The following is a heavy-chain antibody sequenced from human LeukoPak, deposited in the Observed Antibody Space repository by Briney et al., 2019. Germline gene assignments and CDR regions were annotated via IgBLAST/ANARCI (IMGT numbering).Heavy chain of an antibody. Sequence: SETLSLTCTASGGSISTYYWSWIRQPPGKGLEWIGYIYYSGSTNYNPSLKSRVTISVDTSKNQFSLKLSSVTAAHTAVYYCQRHTIHWRGYYKGAFEIWGQGTMVTVSS. D-gene: IGHD3-3*01. CDR3: QRHTIHWRGYYKGAFEI. V-gene: IGHV4-59*08. CDR2: IYYSGST. CDR1: GGSISTYY. J-gene: IGHJ3*02.